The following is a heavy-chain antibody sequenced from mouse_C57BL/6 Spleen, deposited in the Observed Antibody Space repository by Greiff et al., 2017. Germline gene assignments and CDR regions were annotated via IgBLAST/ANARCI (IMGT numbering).Heavy chain of an antibody. CDR1: GYTFTSYW. CDR2: IYPSDSDT. J-gene: IGHJ2*01. D-gene: IGHD2-12*01. Sequence: QVQLQQPGAELVRPGSSVKLSCKASGYTFTSYWMDWVKQRPGQGLEWIGNIYPSDSDTHYNQKFKDKATLTVDKSSSTAYMQLSSLTSEDSAVYYWAREKIYYSYDDGYYFDYWDQGTTLTVSS. V-gene: IGHV1-61*01. CDR3: AREKIYYSYDDGYYFDY.